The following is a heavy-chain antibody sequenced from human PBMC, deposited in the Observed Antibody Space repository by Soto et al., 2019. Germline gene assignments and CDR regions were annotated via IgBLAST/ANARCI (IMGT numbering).Heavy chain of an antibody. CDR3: ARDLVPAAIGGGNWFDP. CDR2: ISAYNGNT. D-gene: IGHD2-2*02. J-gene: IGHJ5*02. CDR1: GYTFTSYG. Sequence: QVQLVQSGAEVKKPGASVKVSCKASGYTFTSYGISWVRQAPGQGLEWMGWISAYNGNTNYAQKLQGRVTMTTDTSXSXXYMELRSLRSDDTAVYYCARDLVPAAIGGGNWFDPWGQGTLVTVSS. V-gene: IGHV1-18*01.